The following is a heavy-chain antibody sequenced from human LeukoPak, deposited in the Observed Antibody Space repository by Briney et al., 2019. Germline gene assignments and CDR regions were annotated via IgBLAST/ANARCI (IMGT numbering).Heavy chain of an antibody. V-gene: IGHV3-23*01. CDR2: ISGSGGNT. D-gene: IGHD6-13*01. CDR1: GFTFSAYS. Sequence: GGSLRLSCAASGFTFSAYSMTWVRQAPGKGLEWVSAISGSGGNTYYADSVKGRFTISRDNSKNTLYLQMNSLRAEDTAAYYCARGGILYGMDVWGQGTTVTVSS. CDR3: ARGGILYGMDV. J-gene: IGHJ6*02.